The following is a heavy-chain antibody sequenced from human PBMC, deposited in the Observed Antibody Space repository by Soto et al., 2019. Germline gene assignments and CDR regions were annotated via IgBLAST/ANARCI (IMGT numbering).Heavy chain of an antibody. CDR1: GATYSPFIAYA. V-gene: IGHV1-69*04. J-gene: IGHJ3*01. CDR3: ARSRDRCGGDCYSVYAAFDL. CDR2: IIPLGSSQ. D-gene: IGHD2-21*02. Sequence: QVQLVQSGAEVKKPGSLLKVSCKASGATYSPFIAYAISWLRQAPGLGLESMGSIIPLGSSQHYAEGFQGRATISADSSTFTVSLELTNLTSDDAAVYFCARSRDRCGGDCYSVYAAFDLWGQGTAVTVSS.